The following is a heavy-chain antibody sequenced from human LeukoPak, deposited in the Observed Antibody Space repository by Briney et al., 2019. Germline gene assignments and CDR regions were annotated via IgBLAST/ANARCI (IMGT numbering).Heavy chain of an antibody. J-gene: IGHJ4*02. Sequence: GGSLRLSCAASGFIFSSYAMSWVRQAPGKGLEWVSAISGSGGSTYYADSVKGRFTISRDNSKNTLYLQMNSLRAEDTAVYYCAKTSTLGLYYFDYWGQGTLGTVSS. D-gene: IGHD3-16*01. CDR3: AKTSTLGLYYFDY. CDR2: ISGSGGST. CDR1: GFIFSSYA. V-gene: IGHV3-23*01.